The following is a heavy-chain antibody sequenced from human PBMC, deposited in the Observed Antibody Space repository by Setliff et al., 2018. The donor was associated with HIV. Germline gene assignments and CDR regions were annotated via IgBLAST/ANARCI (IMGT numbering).Heavy chain of an antibody. CDR3: ARGGTVSADFDS. V-gene: IGHV4-39*07. J-gene: IGHJ4*02. D-gene: IGHD6-19*01. CDR1: RDSIRNGAYY. CDR2: IYYSGSA. Sequence: SEPLSLTCTVSRDSIRNGAYYWGWIRQPPGKGLEWIGSIYYSGSAYYHPSFKSRVTLSVDTSENQFSLRLSSVTAADTAVYFCARGGTVSADFDSWGQGTLVTVSS.